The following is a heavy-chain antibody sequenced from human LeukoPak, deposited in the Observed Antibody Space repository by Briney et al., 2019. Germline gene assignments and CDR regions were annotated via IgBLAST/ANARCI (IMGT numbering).Heavy chain of an antibody. D-gene: IGHD6-13*01. V-gene: IGHV3-23*01. CDR1: GFTSSSYT. Sequence: GESLTLSCAASGFTSSSYTMSWVRQAPGKGLEWVSAFSGGGGSTYYADSVKGRFTISRDTSKNTLYLQMNTLGAEDTALYYCAKAASGSSWTDAFDIWGQGAMVTVSS. J-gene: IGHJ3*02. CDR2: FSGGGGST. CDR3: AKAASGSSWTDAFDI.